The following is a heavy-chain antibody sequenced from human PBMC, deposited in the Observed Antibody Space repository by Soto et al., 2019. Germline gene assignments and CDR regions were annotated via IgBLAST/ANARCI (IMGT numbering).Heavy chain of an antibody. Sequence: PSETLSLTCTVSGGSISSGGYCWSWIRQPPGKGLEWIGNIYHSGSTNYNPSLKSRVTISVDTSKNHFSLKLSSVTAADTALYYCAGGPNPYNFDEWGQGTLVTVSS. V-gene: IGHV4-61*03. CDR3: AGGPNPYNFDE. CDR1: GGSISSGGYC. D-gene: IGHD1-1*01. J-gene: IGHJ4*02. CDR2: IYHSGST.